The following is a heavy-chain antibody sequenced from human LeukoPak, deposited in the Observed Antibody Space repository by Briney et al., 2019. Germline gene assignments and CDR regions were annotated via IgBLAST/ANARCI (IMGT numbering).Heavy chain of an antibody. D-gene: IGHD2-2*02. J-gene: IGHJ3*02. V-gene: IGHV5-51*01. CDR2: IYPGDSET. Sequence: GESLKISCEGSGYSFTNYWIGWVRQMPGKGLEWMGIIYPGDSETRYSPSFQGQVTISADKSISTVYLQWSSLKASDTAIYFCARPDTRGYTSTFDIWGQGTMVTVSS. CDR3: ARPDTRGYTSTFDI. CDR1: GYSFTNYW.